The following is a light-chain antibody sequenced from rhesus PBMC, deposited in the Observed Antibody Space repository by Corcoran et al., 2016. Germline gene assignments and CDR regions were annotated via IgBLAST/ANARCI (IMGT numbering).Light chain of an antibody. J-gene: IGKJ1*01. CDR3: QHGYGTPRT. V-gene: IGKV1-74*01. Sequence: DIQMTQSPSSLSASVGDRVTITCRASENVNNYLNWYQQKPGKAPKLLIYKASTLQSGAPSRFSGSGSGTDYTFTISSLQPEDVATYYCQHGYGTPRTFGQGTKVEIK. CDR2: KAS. CDR1: ENVNNY.